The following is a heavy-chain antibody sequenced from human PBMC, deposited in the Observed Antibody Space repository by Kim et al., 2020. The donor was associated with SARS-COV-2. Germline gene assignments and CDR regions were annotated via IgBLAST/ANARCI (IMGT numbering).Heavy chain of an antibody. J-gene: IGHJ6*02. CDR1: GGSISSYY. CDR3: ARDPTPGLDTAMVYGMDV. CDR2: IYYSGST. D-gene: IGHD5-18*01. V-gene: IGHV4-59*01. Sequence: SETLSLTCTVSGGSISSYYWSWIRQPPGKGLEWIGYIYYSGSTNYNPSLKSRVTISVDTSKNQFSLKLSSVTAADTAVYYCARDPTPGLDTAMVYGMDVWGQGTTVTVSS.